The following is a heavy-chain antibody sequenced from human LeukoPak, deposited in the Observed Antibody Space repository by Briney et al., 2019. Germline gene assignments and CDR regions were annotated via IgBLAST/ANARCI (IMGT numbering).Heavy chain of an antibody. D-gene: IGHD3-10*01. V-gene: IGHV3-48*03. CDR2: ISSSGSTI. Sequence: GGSLRLSCAASGFTFSSYEMNWVRQAPGKGLEWVSYISSSGSTIYYADSVKGRFTISRDNAKNSLYLQMNSLRAEDTAVYYCARVYYGSGSFYYYYYMDVWGKGTTVTISS. J-gene: IGHJ6*03. CDR3: ARVYYGSGSFYYYYYMDV. CDR1: GFTFSSYE.